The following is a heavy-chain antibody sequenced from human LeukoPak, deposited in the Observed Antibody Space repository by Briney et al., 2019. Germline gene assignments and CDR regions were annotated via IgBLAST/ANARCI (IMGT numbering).Heavy chain of an antibody. D-gene: IGHD2-8*01. CDR1: GFTFSSYG. J-gene: IGHJ1*01. Sequence: GGSLRLSCAASGFTFSSYGMHWVRQAPGKGLEWVSSISSSSSYVYYADSVKGRFTISRDNAKNSLYLQMNSLRAEDTAVYYCARGEGYCTNGVCLGYFEHWGQGTLVTVSS. V-gene: IGHV3-21*01. CDR2: ISSSSSYV. CDR3: ARGEGYCTNGVCLGYFEH.